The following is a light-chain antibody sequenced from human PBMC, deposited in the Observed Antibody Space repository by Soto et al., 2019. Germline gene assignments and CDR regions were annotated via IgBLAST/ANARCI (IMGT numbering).Light chain of an antibody. J-gene: IGKJ4*01. V-gene: IGKV1-39*01. CDR3: QQSYSTPLT. Sequence: DIQMTESPSSLTASVGARVTITCRASQSISSYLNWYQQKPGKAPKLLSYAASSLQSGVPSRFSGSGSGTDFTLTISSLQPEDFATYYCQQSYSTPLTFGGGTKVDIK. CDR2: AAS. CDR1: QSISSY.